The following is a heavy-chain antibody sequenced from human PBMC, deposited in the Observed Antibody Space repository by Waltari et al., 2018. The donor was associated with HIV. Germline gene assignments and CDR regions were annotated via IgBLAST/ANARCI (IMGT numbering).Heavy chain of an antibody. CDR2: ISGGATGT. Sequence: EVQLLESGGGLVQPGGSLGLSCAASGFPFSSLAMSWVRQVPGEGLEWVSGISGGATGTYYADPVKGRFTISRDNSKSTLYLQMNSLRADDTAVYYCAKVRTTVTAVFYFDIWGRGALVTVSS. CDR1: GFPFSSLA. CDR3: AKVRTTVTAVFYFDI. J-gene: IGHJ2*01. D-gene: IGHD4-17*01. V-gene: IGHV3-23*01.